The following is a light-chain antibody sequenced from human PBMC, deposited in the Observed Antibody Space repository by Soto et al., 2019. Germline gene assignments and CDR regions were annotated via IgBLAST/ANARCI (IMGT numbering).Light chain of an antibody. CDR2: KAS. V-gene: IGKV1-5*03. CDR3: QQYNSYSTT. CDR1: QSISSW. J-gene: IGKJ2*01. Sequence: DIQMTQSPSTLSASVGDRVTITCRASQSISSWLAWYQQKPGKAPKLLIYKASSLESGVPSRFSGSGSGTEFTLTISSLQPDDFATYYCQQYNSYSTTFGQVNKLEIK.